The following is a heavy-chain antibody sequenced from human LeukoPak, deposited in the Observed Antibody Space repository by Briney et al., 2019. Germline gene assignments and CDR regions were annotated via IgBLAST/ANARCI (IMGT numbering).Heavy chain of an antibody. J-gene: IGHJ3*02. CDR2: IYSGGST. D-gene: IGHD4/OR15-4a*01. V-gene: IGHV3-53*01. CDR1: GFTVSSNY. Sequence: GGSLRLSCAASGFTVSSNYMSWVRQAPGKGLEWVSVIYSGGSTYYADSVKGRFTISRDNSKNTLYLQMNSLRAEDTAVYYCAREVMTVDDAFDIWGQGTMVTVSS. CDR3: AREVMTVDDAFDI.